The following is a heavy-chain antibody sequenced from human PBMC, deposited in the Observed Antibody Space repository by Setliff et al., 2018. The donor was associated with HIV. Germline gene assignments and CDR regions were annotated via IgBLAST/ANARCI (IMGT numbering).Heavy chain of an antibody. J-gene: IGHJ3*02. D-gene: IGHD6-19*01. CDR3: ARHSDWYGKDGFDI. V-gene: IGHV3-74*01. CDR2: INSDGSSI. Sequence: GGSLRLSCAASGFIFSNYWMHWVRQAPGKGLVWVSRINSDGSSISYADSVKGRFTISRDNAKNTLYRQMNSLRGEDTAVYYCARHSDWYGKDGFDIWGQGTRVTVSS. CDR1: GFIFSNYW.